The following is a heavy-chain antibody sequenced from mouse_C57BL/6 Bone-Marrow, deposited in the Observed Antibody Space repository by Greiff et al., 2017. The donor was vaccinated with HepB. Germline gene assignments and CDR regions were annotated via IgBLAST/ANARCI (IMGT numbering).Heavy chain of an antibody. CDR3: ALSPYYYGSGPFAY. Sequence: QVQLQESGPGLVQPSQSLSITCTVSGFSLTSYGVHWVRQSPGKGLEWLGVIWRGGSTDYNAAFMYRLSITKDNSKSQVFFKMNSLLVDDTAIYYCALSPYYYGSGPFAYWGQGTLVTVSA. V-gene: IGHV2-5*01. J-gene: IGHJ3*01. CDR1: GFSLTSYG. D-gene: IGHD1-1*01. CDR2: IWRGGST.